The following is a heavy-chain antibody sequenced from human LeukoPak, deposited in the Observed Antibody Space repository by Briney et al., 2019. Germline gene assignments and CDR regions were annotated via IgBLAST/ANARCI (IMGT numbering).Heavy chain of an antibody. CDR1: GYRFIDYW. V-gene: IGHV5-51*01. Sequence: GESLKISRQGSGYRFIDYWIGWVRQMPGKGLEWIGVIYPGDSDTKYSPSFQGQGHVTISADKSISTAYLQWSSLRASDTAMYYCARRTYVGSTSGFDIWGQGTMVIVSS. CDR2: IYPGDSDT. CDR3: ARRTYVGSTSGFDI. D-gene: IGHD1-26*01. J-gene: IGHJ3*02.